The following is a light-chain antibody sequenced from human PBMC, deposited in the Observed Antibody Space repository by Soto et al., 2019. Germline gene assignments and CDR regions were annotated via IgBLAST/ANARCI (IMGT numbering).Light chain of an antibody. V-gene: IGKV1-12*01. Sequence: DVQMPQSPSSVSASVGDRVTITCRASQGVGYWLAWYQQRPGKAPKLLIYAASTLESGVSSRFSGSGSGTNFTLTINNLQPEDLAIYYCQQANSFPLSFGQGTRLGI. CDR2: AAS. CDR3: QQANSFPLS. CDR1: QGVGYW. J-gene: IGKJ5*01.